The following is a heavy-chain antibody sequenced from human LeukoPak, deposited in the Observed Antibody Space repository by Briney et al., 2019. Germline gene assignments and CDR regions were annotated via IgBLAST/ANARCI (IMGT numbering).Heavy chain of an antibody. Sequence: GGSLRLSCAASGFTFSSFSMNWVRQAPGKGLALVSSISSSSSYIYYADSVKGRFTISRDNAKNSLYLQMNSLRAEDTAVYYCARDPHSSSSDAFDIWGQGTMVTVSS. J-gene: IGHJ3*02. D-gene: IGHD6-13*01. CDR1: GFTFSSFS. V-gene: IGHV3-21*01. CDR2: ISSSSSYI. CDR3: ARDPHSSSSDAFDI.